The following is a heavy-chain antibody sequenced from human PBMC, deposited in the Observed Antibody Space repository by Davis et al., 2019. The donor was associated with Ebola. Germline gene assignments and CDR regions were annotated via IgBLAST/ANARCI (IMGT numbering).Heavy chain of an antibody. Sequence: GESLKISCAASGFSFTDYGMHWVRQAPGKGLEWIAFISSGGDDRYYADSVRGRFTVSRDNAKYSLFLQLNSLRDEDTAQYYCARDAEDGSGNWFFDFRGRGALVTVSA. J-gene: IGHJ2*01. CDR1: GFSFTDYG. D-gene: IGHD5-24*01. CDR2: ISSGGDDR. V-gene: IGHV3-48*02. CDR3: ARDAEDGSGNWFFDF.